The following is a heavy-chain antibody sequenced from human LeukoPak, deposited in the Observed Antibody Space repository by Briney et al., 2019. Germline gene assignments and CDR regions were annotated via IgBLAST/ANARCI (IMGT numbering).Heavy chain of an antibody. CDR2: IYTSGST. D-gene: IGHD3-22*01. CDR1: GGSISSGSNY. J-gene: IGHJ4*02. V-gene: IGHV4-61*02. CDR3: ARVYDSSGYQRDY. Sequence: PSQTLSLTCTVSGGSISSGSNYWSWIRQPAGKGLEWIGRIYTSGSTNYNPSLKSRVTISVDTSKNQFSLKLSSVTAADTAVYYCARVYDSSGYQRDYWGQGTLVTVSS.